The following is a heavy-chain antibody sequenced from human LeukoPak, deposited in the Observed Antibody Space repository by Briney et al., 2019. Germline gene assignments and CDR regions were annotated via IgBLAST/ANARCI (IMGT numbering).Heavy chain of an antibody. D-gene: IGHD6-6*01. Sequence: SETLSLTCTVPGGSISNYYWSWIRQPPGKGLERIGYIYYSGSTNYNPSLKSRVTISVDTSKNQFSLKLSSVTAADTAVYYCARWQSSSSGMGYWGQGTLVTVSS. CDR3: ARWQSSSSGMGY. CDR2: IYYSGST. J-gene: IGHJ4*02. V-gene: IGHV4-59*08. CDR1: GGSISNYY.